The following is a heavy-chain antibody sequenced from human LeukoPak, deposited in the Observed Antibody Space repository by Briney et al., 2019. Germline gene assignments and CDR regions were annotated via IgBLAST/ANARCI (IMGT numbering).Heavy chain of an antibody. CDR1: GFTFSSYA. CDR3: ARWHSSSWSPDY. D-gene: IGHD6-13*01. CDR2: ISYDGSNK. J-gene: IGHJ4*02. V-gene: IGHV3-30-3*01. Sequence: PGGSLRLSYAASGFTFSSYAMHWVRQAPGKGLEWVAVISYDGSNKYYADSVKGRFTISRDNSKNTLYLQMNSLRAEDTAVYYCARWHSSSWSPDYWGQGTLVTVSS.